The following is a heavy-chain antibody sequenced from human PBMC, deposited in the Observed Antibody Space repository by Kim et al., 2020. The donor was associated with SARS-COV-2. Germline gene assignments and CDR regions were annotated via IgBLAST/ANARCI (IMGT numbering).Heavy chain of an antibody. V-gene: IGHV1-69*13. CDR3: AREYDFWSCRFLTYYYGMD. Sequence: SVKVSCKASGGTFSSYAISWVRQAPGQGLEWMGGSIPIFGTANYAQKFQGRVTITADESTNTAYMDLSSLRSADTAVYYCAREYDFWSCRFLTYYYGMD. J-gene: IGHJ6*01. CDR2: SIPIFGTA. D-gene: IGHD3-3*01. CDR1: GGTFSSYA.